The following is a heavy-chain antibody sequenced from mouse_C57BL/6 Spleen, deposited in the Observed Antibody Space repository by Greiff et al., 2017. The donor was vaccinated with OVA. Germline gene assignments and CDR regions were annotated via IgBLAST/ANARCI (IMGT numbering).Heavy chain of an antibody. Sequence: QVQLQQSGAELVKPGASVKLSCKASGYTFTEYTIHWVKQRSGQGLEWIGWFYPGSGSIKYNEKFKDKATLTADKSSSTVYMELSRLTSEDSAVYFCARHGAYYSNYPYYAMDYWGQGTSVTVSS. CDR2: FYPGSGSI. V-gene: IGHV1-62-2*01. CDR1: GYTFTEYT. D-gene: IGHD2-5*01. J-gene: IGHJ4*01. CDR3: ARHGAYYSNYPYYAMDY.